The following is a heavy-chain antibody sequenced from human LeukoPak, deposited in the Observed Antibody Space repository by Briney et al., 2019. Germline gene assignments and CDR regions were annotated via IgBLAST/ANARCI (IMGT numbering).Heavy chain of an antibody. Sequence: ASVKVSCKASGYTFTSYAMHWVRQAPGQRLEWMGWINPGNGNTKYSQKFQARVTITRDTSASTAYMELSSLRSEDTAVYYCARTYYDIFPNYPPRGYGARGTRVTVSS. V-gene: IGHV1-3*01. CDR3: ARTYYDIFPNYPPRGY. D-gene: IGHD3-9*01. CDR2: INPGNGNT. J-gene: IGHJ4*02. CDR1: GYTFTSYA.